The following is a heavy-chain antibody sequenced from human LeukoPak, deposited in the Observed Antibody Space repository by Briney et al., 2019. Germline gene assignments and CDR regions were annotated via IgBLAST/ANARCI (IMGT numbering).Heavy chain of an antibody. CDR1: GFTFSSYS. Sequence: GGSLRLSCAASGFTFSSYSMIWVRQAPGKGLEWVSYISGTGSTRYYADSVKGRFTISRDNAKNTLYLQMNSLRAEDTAVYYCAKGPYSSSWYSYFDYWGQGTLVTVSS. CDR2: ISGTGSTR. V-gene: IGHV3-48*01. CDR3: AKGPYSSSWYSYFDY. D-gene: IGHD6-13*01. J-gene: IGHJ4*02.